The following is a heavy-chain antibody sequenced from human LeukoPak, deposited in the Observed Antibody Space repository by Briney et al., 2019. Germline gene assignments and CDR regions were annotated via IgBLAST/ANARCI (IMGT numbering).Heavy chain of an antibody. J-gene: IGHJ3*02. Sequence: PSETLSLTCTVSGGSISSDGYYWSWIRQHPGKGLEWIGYIYYSGSTYYNPSLKSRVTISVDTSKNQFSLKLSSVTAADTAVYYCARDPSFDEDGVPLPSHAFDIWGQGTMVTVSS. CDR1: GGSISSDGYY. V-gene: IGHV4-31*03. CDR3: ARDPSFDEDGVPLPSHAFDI. CDR2: IYYSGST. D-gene: IGHD2/OR15-2a*01.